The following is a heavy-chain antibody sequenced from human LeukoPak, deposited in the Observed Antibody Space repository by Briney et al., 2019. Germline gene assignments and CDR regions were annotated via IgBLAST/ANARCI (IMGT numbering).Heavy chain of an antibody. CDR3: TYGDYRGNSFDY. J-gene: IGHJ4*02. V-gene: IGHV3-49*04. Sequence: GGSLRLSCTASGFXFGEYAISWVRQAPGKGLEWVGVIRSKVYGETTEHAASVKGRFTISRDDSKSIAYLQMNSLKTEDTAVYYCTYGDYRGNSFDYWGQGTLVTVSS. CDR1: GFXFGEYA. D-gene: IGHD4-17*01. CDR2: IRSKVYGETT.